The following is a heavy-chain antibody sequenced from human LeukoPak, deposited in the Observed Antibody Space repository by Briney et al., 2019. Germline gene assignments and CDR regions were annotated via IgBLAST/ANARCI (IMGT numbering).Heavy chain of an antibody. J-gene: IGHJ4*02. Sequence: GGSLRLSCAASGFAFSNYDMSWVRQAPGKGLEWVSAITGTGGSTYYSDSVKGRFTISRDNSKNTLSLQMDSLRVEDTAVYYCAERGSYFGGFDDWGQGTLVTVPS. D-gene: IGHD3-10*01. CDR1: GFAFSNYD. V-gene: IGHV3-23*01. CDR3: AERGSYFGGFDD. CDR2: ITGTGGST.